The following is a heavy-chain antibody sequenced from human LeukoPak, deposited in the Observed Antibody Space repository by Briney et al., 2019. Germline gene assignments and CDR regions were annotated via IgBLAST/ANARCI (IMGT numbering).Heavy chain of an antibody. Sequence: GASVKVSCKASGYTFTSYDINWVRQATGQGLEWMGWMNPNSGNTGYPQKFQGRVTMTRNTSISTAYMELSSLRSEDTAVYYCARAVLRKQLVLFGPTEYYFDYWGQGTLVTVSS. CDR2: MNPNSGNT. CDR1: GYTFTSYD. CDR3: ARAVLRKQLVLFGPTEYYFDY. D-gene: IGHD6-13*01. J-gene: IGHJ4*02. V-gene: IGHV1-8*01.